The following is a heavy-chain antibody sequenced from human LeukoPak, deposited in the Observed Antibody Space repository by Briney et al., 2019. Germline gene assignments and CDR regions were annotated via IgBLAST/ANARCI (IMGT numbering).Heavy chain of an antibody. D-gene: IGHD6-13*01. J-gene: IGHJ4*02. CDR1: GFTFSSYA. CDR2: ISYDGSNK. Sequence: GGSLRLSCAASGFTFSSYAMHWVRQAPGKGLEWVAVISYDGSNKYYADSVKGRFTISRDNSKNTLYLQMNSLRAEDTAVYYCARRRSSSNESPFVYWGQGTLVTVSS. CDR3: ARRRSSSNESPFVY. V-gene: IGHV3-30-3*01.